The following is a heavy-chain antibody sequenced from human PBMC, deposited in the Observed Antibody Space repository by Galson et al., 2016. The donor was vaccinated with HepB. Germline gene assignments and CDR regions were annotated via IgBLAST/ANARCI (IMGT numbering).Heavy chain of an antibody. Sequence: QVQLQESGPGLVKPSQTLSLTCTVSGGSIRSVGYYWNWIRQHPGKGLEWIGYIYHSGSTHYNPSLRSRLTISFDTFKKQYFRTLSSVTAADTAVYYCAGGTGTTQNCFDPWGQGTLATVSS. CDR2: IYHSGST. CDR3: AGGTGTTQNCFDP. J-gene: IGHJ5*02. V-gene: IGHV4-31*03. CDR1: GGSIRSVGYY. D-gene: IGHD1-7*01.